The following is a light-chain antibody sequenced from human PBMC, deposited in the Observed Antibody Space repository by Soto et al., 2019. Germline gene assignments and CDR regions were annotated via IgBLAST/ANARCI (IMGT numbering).Light chain of an antibody. CDR2: GAS. CDR1: QSVSSN. J-gene: IGKJ3*01. V-gene: IGKV3-15*01. Sequence: EIVMTQSPATLSVSPGERVTLSCRASQSVSSNLVWYQQKPGQAPRLLIYGASTRATGIPARFSGSGSGTEFTLTISSLQPEDFANYHCQQLQRTPFTFGPGTTVDV. CDR3: QQLQRTPFT.